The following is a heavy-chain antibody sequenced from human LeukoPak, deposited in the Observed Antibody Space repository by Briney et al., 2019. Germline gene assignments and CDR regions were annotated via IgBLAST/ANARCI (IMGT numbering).Heavy chain of an antibody. CDR2: ISNDGSKK. CDR3: AKDRYSYAFEYFDS. V-gene: IGHV3-30*18. D-gene: IGHD5-18*01. CDR1: GFTFSSYW. J-gene: IGHJ4*02. Sequence: GGSLRLSCAASGFTFSSYWMNWARQAPGKGLEWVAVISNDGSKKYSADSVKGRFTISRDNSKNTLYLQMNSLRAEDTAVYYCAKDRYSYAFEYFDSWGQGTLVTVSS.